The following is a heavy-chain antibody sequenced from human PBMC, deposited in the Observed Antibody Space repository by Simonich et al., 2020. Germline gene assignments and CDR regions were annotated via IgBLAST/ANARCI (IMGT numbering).Heavy chain of an antibody. CDR3: ARDGVNCSGGSCYWYFDL. D-gene: IGHD2-15*01. CDR2: INPNGGGT. J-gene: IGHJ2*01. Sequence: QVQLVQSGAEVKKPGASVKVSCKASGYTFTGYYMHWVRQAPGQGLEWMGRINPNGGGTNSNQKFKGSVTMTRDTSISTAYMELSRLRSDDTAVYYCARDGVNCSGGSCYWYFDLWGRGTLVTVSS. V-gene: IGHV1-2*06. CDR1: GYTFTGYY.